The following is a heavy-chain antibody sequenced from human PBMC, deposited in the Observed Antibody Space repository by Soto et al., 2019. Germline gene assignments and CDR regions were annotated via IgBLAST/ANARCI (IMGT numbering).Heavy chain of an antibody. J-gene: IGHJ4*02. CDR3: ARDRSYYDSSGSYSPPY. D-gene: IGHD3-22*01. CDR2: ISGSAATT. Sequence: EVQLLESGGGLVQPGGSLRLSCAASGFTFSSYAMNWVRQAPGKGLEWVSAISGSAATTHFADSVKGRFTISRDNFKNTLYLQMNSLRAEDTAVYYCARDRSYYDSSGSYSPPYWGQGTLVTVSS. V-gene: IGHV3-23*01. CDR1: GFTFSSYA.